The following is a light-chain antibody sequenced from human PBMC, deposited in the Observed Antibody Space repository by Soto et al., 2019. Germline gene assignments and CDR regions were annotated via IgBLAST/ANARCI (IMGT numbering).Light chain of an antibody. Sequence: QSALTQPPSASGTPGQRVTISCSGSSSNIGTNTVNWYQQLPGTAPQLLIYSNNQRPSGVPDRFSGSKSGTSASLAISGLQSEDEADYYCAAWDDSLNGVLFGGGTKLTVL. CDR3: AAWDDSLNGVL. CDR1: SSNIGTNT. CDR2: SNN. J-gene: IGLJ2*01. V-gene: IGLV1-44*01.